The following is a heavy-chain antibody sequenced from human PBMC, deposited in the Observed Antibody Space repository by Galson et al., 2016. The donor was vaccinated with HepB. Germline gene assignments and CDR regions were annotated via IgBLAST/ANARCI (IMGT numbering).Heavy chain of an antibody. V-gene: IGHV3-30-3*01. Sequence: SLRLSCAASGFTFSSYAMHWVRQAPGKGLEWVAVISYDGSNIYYADSVKGRFTISRDNSKNTLYLQMNSLRAEDSAVYYCARDSTFDLGATRFDYWGQGTLVTVSS. CDR3: ARDSTFDLGATRFDY. J-gene: IGHJ4*02. CDR2: ISYDGSNI. CDR1: GFTFSSYA. D-gene: IGHD1-26*01.